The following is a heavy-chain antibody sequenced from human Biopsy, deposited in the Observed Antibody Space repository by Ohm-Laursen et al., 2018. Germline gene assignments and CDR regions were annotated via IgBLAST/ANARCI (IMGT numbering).Heavy chain of an antibody. CDR1: SGSISGYY. V-gene: IGHV4-59*01. D-gene: IGHD3-3*01. J-gene: IGHJ5*02. CDR3: ARTPRDSFWSGSYKRGLWFDP. CDR2: VYSSGST. Sequence: SETLSLTCTVSSGSISGYYWTWIRQAPGKGLEFIGYVYSSGSTNYNPSLKSRVTISKDTSKNQFSLQVNSVTAADTAVYYCARTPRDSFWSGSYKRGLWFDPWGQGTLVIVSS.